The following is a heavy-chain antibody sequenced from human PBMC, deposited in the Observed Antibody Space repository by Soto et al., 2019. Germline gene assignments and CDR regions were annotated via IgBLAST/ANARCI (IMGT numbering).Heavy chain of an antibody. Sequence: GESLKISCKASGYTFTNYWIGWVRQMPGKGLEWMAIIYGDDSDIRYSPSFQGQVAVSLDKSITTAYLQWSSLKASDTAMYYCARHVGYYYGMDVWGQGTTVTVSS. V-gene: IGHV5-51*01. CDR3: ARHVGYYYGMDV. J-gene: IGHJ6*02. CDR1: GYTFTNYW. CDR2: IYGDDSDI.